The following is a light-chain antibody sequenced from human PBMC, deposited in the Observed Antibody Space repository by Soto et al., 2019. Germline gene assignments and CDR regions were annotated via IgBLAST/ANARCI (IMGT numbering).Light chain of an antibody. CDR2: EVS. Sequence: QSALTQPPSATGSPGQSVTISCTGTSSDVGSYNYVSWYQQHPGKAPKLMIYEVSKRPSGVPDRFSGSKSGNTASLTVSGLQAEDEADYYCSSYAGSNNLVFGGGTNLTVL. V-gene: IGLV2-8*01. CDR3: SSYAGSNNLV. J-gene: IGLJ3*02. CDR1: SSDVGSYNY.